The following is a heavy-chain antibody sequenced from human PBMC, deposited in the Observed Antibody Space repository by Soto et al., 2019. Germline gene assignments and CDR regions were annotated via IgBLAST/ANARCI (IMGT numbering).Heavy chain of an antibody. V-gene: IGHV3-30-3*01. J-gene: IGHJ3*01. CDR1: GFTFSSYT. CDR2: MSYDGGSK. D-gene: IGHD6-19*01. CDR3: ARPYSIRWSNAFDL. Sequence: GGTLRLSCAASGFTFSSYTMHWVRQAPGKGLEWVAVMSYDGGSKSYADSVKGRFTISRDDSIKTLYLQLDSLRAEDTALYYCARPYSIRWSNAFDLRGKGTMFTVSS.